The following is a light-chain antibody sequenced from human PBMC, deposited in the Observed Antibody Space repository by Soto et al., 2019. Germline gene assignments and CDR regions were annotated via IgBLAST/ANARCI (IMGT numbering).Light chain of an antibody. Sequence: DIQMTQSASSLFASVGDRVTITCRASRSISNYLNWYQQKPGKAPNLLIHAASSLQSGVPPRFSGSGSGTDFNLTISSLQPEDFATYFCQQSYRNPITFGQGTRLEIK. CDR2: AAS. V-gene: IGKV1-39*01. J-gene: IGKJ5*01. CDR1: RSISNY. CDR3: QQSYRNPIT.